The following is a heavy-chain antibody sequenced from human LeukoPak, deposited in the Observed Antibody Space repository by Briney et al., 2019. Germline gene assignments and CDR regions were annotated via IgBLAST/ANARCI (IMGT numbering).Heavy chain of an antibody. Sequence: GGSLRLSCGASGFNFCNYAMSWVPQAPGKGLEWVSTISECGGSTYYADSMKGRFTISRDNSKNTLYLQMDSLRAEDTAIHYCAKVPYSDYGAGRPPFMDVWGQGTTVAVSS. D-gene: IGHD3-10*01. V-gene: IGHV3-23*01. CDR2: ISECGGST. CDR3: AKVPYSDYGAGRPPFMDV. J-gene: IGHJ6*02. CDR1: GFNFCNYA.